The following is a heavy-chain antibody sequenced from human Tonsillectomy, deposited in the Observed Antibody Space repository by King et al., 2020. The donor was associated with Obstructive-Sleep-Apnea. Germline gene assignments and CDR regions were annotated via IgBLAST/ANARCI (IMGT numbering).Heavy chain of an antibody. CDR1: GFTFSSYA. D-gene: IGHD3-22*01. CDR3: AKLRNYYDSSGYSTPHGY. V-gene: IGHV3-23*04. J-gene: IGHJ4*02. Sequence: VQLVESGGGLVQPGGSLRLSCAASGFTFSSYAMCWVRQAPGKGLEWVSAISGRGGSTYYADSVKGRFTITRDNSRNTRYLKMNSLRAEDTDVYYCAKLRNYYDSSGYSTPHGYWGQGTLVTVSS. CDR2: ISGRGGST.